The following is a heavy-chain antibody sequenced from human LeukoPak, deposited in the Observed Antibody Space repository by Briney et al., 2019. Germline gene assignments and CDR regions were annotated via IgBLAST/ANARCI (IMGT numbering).Heavy chain of an antibody. V-gene: IGHV3-64*02. D-gene: IGHD2-21*02. CDR3: ARDGGDYCFDY. CDR2: ISYNGGTT. J-gene: IGHJ4*02. CDR1: GFTFSDCT. Sequence: PGGSLRLSCAPSGFTFSDCTMHWVRQAPGKGLEYVSGISYNGGTTFYGDSAKDRFIISRDNSKNTLYLQMGSLRAEDMAVYYCARDGGDYCFDYWGQGTLVTVSP.